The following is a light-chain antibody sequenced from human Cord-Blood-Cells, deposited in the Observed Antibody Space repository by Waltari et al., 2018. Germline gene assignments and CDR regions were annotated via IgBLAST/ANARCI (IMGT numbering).Light chain of an antibody. CDR3: CSYAGSSTWV. Sequence: QSALTQPASVSGSPGQSITISCTGTSSDVGSYNLVSWYQPHPGKAPKLMVYEGSKRPSWVSYRVSGSKSGNTASLTISGLQAEDEADYYCCSYAGSSTWVFGGGTKLTVL. J-gene: IGLJ3*02. CDR2: EGS. CDR1: SSDVGSYNL. V-gene: IGLV2-23*01.